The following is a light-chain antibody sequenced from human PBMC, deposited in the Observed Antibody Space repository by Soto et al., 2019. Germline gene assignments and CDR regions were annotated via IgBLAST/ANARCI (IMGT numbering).Light chain of an antibody. J-gene: IGLJ1*01. CDR3: QVWDNGSDHYV. V-gene: IGLV3-21*02. CDR2: DDT. CDR1: NIGSKS. Sequence: SYELTQPPSVSVAPGQTASIACWGDNIGSKSVHWYQQKPGQAPVLVVFDDTDRPSGIPERFSGSNSGNTATLTISRVEVGDEADYYCQVWDNGSDHYVFGVGTKVIVL.